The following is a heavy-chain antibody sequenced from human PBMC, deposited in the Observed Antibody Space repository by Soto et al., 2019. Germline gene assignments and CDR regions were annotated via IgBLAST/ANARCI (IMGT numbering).Heavy chain of an antibody. CDR3: AREDSIIIPAVADF. D-gene: IGHD6-19*01. J-gene: IGHJ4*02. V-gene: IGHV3-21*01. Sequence: GGSLRLSCAVSGFTFDNYGINGVRQALGKGLEWVSSVSKSDYTSYSDTMKGRITISRDNAKNSVSLQMNNLRAEDTAVYYSAREDSIIIPAVADFWGQGTLVTVSS. CDR1: GFTFDNYG. CDR2: VSKSDYT.